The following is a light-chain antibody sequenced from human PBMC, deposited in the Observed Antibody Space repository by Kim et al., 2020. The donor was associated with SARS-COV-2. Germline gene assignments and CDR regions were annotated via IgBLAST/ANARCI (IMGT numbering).Light chain of an antibody. J-gene: IGKJ1*01. CDR3: QHRQT. CDR2: DGS. CDR1: QSVSRC. Sequence: SPLSASVGDRVTLTCRASQSVSRCLAWYQQKPGKAPKLLIYDGSNLQSGVPSRFSGSGSGTEFTLTISSLQPDDFAIYYCQHRQTFGQGTKVDIK. V-gene: IGKV1-5*01.